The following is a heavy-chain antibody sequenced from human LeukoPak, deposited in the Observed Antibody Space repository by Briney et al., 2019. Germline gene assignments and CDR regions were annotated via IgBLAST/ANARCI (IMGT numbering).Heavy chain of an antibody. CDR2: IKEDGTET. Sequence: GGSLRLSCAASGFTFSGYWMSWVRLAPGKGLEWVANIKEDGTETYYMDSVKGRFTISRDNAKNSSYLQMNSLRVEDTAVYYCAKEGRSLQTYWGQGTLVTVSS. CDR1: GFTFSGYW. V-gene: IGHV3-7*03. CDR3: AKEGRSLQTY. D-gene: IGHD5-24*01. J-gene: IGHJ4*02.